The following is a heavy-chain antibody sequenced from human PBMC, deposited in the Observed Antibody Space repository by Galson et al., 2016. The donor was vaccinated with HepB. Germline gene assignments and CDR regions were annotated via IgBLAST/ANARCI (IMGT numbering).Heavy chain of an antibody. J-gene: IGHJ3*02. CDR1: GGSLSGYY. D-gene: IGHD1-26*01. Sequence: SETLSLTCAVYGGSLSGYYWNWIRQPPGKGLEWIGEINLSGSTDYNPALKSRVNISIDTSKIQFSLKVRSVTAADTAVYYCARDESGTDAFDIWGQGTMVTVSS. CDR3: ARDESGTDAFDI. V-gene: IGHV4-34*01. CDR2: INLSGST.